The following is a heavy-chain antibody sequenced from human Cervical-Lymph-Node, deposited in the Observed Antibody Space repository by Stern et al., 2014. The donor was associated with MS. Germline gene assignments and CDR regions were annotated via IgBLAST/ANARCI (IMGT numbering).Heavy chain of an antibody. Sequence: EMQLVESGGGLVKPGGSLRLSCAASGFTLSSYSMNWVRQAPGKGLEWASSISSSSSYIYYADSVKGRFTISRDNAKNSLYLQMNSLRAEDTAVYYCAREGGGYCSGGSCYGDYYFDYWGQGTLVTVSS. J-gene: IGHJ4*02. CDR1: GFTLSSYS. CDR2: ISSSSSYI. D-gene: IGHD2-15*01. V-gene: IGHV3-21*01. CDR3: AREGGGYCSGGSCYGDYYFDY.